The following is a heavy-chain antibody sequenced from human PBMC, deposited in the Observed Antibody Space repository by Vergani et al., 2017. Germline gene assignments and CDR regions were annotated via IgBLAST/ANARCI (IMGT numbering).Heavy chain of an antibody. CDR1: GFTFSSYA. D-gene: IGHD3-3*01. V-gene: IGHV3-23*01. J-gene: IGHJ4*02. Sequence: EVQLLESGGGLVQPGGSLRLSCAASGFTFSSYAMSWVRQAPGKGVEWVSAISGSGGSKYYADSVKGRFTISRDNSKNTLYLQMNRLRAEDTAVYYCAKSEGAGVTIFGGVIPEFDYWGQGTLVTVSS. CDR2: ISGSGGSK. CDR3: AKSEGAGVTIFGGVIPEFDY.